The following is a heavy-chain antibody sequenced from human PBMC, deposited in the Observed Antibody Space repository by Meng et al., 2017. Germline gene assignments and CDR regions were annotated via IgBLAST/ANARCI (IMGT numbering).Heavy chain of an antibody. Sequence: GESLKISCKGSGYSFTSYWIGWVRQMPGKGLEWMGIIYPGDSDTRYSPSFQCQVTISADKSISTAYLQWSSLKASDTAMYYCARRSIYYYDSSGYYWSAFDIWGQGTRVTGSS. V-gene: IGHV5-51*01. J-gene: IGHJ3*02. CDR1: GYSFTSYW. D-gene: IGHD3-22*01. CDR2: IYPGDSDT. CDR3: ARRSIYYYDSSGYYWSAFDI.